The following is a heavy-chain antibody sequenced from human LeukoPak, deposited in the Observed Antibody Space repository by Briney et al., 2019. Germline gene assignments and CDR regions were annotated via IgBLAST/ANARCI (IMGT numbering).Heavy chain of an antibody. CDR1: GFIFSSYV. V-gene: IGHV3-30-3*01. CDR2: ISYDGSHK. Sequence: GRSLRLPCAGSGFIFSSYVMHWVRQAPGKGLEWVAVISYDGSHKYYADSVKGRFTISRDNAKNSLYLQMNSLRAEDTAVYYCARAYGSGSPDFDYWGQGTLVTVSS. J-gene: IGHJ4*02. CDR3: ARAYGSGSPDFDY. D-gene: IGHD3-10*01.